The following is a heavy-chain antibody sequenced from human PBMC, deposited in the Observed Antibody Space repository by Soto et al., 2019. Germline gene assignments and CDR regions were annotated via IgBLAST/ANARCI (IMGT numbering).Heavy chain of an antibody. Sequence: QVQLQESGPGLVKPSETLSLTCTISGGSISSYYWSWIRQPAGKGLEWIGRIYTRGSTNYNPSLKSRVTMSVDTSKNQFSLKLSSVTAADTAVYYCARELFVRGVILWFDPWGQGTLVTVSS. CDR2: IYTRGST. V-gene: IGHV4-4*07. D-gene: IGHD3-10*01. CDR3: ARELFVRGVILWFDP. J-gene: IGHJ5*02. CDR1: GGSISSYY.